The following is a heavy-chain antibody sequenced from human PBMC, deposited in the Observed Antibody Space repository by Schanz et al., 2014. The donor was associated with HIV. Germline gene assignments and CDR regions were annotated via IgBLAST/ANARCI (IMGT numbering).Heavy chain of an antibody. D-gene: IGHD3-3*01. J-gene: IGHJ6*02. CDR3: AKDQGYDFWSGYYNYYYMDV. CDR2: ISYDGSDK. CDR1: GFTFSSYG. Sequence: QVQLVESGGGVVQPGRSLRLSCAASGFTFSSYGMHWVRQAPGKGLEWVAVISYDGSDKYYAESVKGRFTISRDNSKNTLYLQMNSLRPEDTAVYYCAKDQGYDFWSGYYNYYYMDVWGQGTTVTVSS. V-gene: IGHV3-30*18.